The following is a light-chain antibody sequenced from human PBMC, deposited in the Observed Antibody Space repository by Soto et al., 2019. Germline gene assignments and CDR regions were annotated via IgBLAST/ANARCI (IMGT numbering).Light chain of an antibody. Sequence: SVLTHPPSVSGAPGQRVSISCTGSSSNIGAGYDVHWYQHLPGTAPKLLIYANNNRPSGVPDRFSGSKSGTSASLAITGLQAEDEADYYCQSYDSSRSPLYVFGTGTKVTVL. J-gene: IGLJ1*01. CDR1: SSNIGAGYD. CDR3: QSYDSSRSPLYV. CDR2: ANN. V-gene: IGLV1-40*01.